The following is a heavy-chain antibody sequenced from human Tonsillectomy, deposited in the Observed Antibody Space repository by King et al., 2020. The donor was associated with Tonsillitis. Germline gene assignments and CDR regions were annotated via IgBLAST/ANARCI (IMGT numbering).Heavy chain of an antibody. Sequence: VQLVESGGGVVQPGGSLRLSCAASGFTFSSYGMHWVRQAPGKGLEWVAFIRYDGSNKYYAYSVKGRFTISRDNSKNTLYLQMNSLRAEDTAVYYCAKEGAVAGIGGPEDYWGQGTLVTVSS. J-gene: IGHJ4*02. D-gene: IGHD6-19*01. CDR2: IRYDGSNK. V-gene: IGHV3-30*02. CDR1: GFTFSSYG. CDR3: AKEGAVAGIGGPEDY.